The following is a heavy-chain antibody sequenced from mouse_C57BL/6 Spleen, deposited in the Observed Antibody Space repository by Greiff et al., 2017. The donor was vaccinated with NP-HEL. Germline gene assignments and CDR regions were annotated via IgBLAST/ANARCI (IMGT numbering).Heavy chain of an antibody. CDR1: GYAFSSYW. CDR2: IYPGDGDN. CDR3: ARSGSSVYAMDY. D-gene: IGHD1-1*01. V-gene: IGHV1-80*01. J-gene: IGHJ4*01. Sequence: QVQLQQSGAELVKPGASVKISCTASGYAFSSYWMNWVKQRPGKGLEWIGQIYPGDGDNTYNGNFKGKATLTADKSSSTAYMQLSSLTSEDSAVYFCARSGSSVYAMDYWGQGTSVTVSS.